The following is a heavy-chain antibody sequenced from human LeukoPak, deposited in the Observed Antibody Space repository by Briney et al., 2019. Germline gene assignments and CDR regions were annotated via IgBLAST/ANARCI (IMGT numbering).Heavy chain of an antibody. Sequence: SETLSLTCAVYGGSFSGYYWSWIRQPPGKGLEWIGEINHSGSTNYNPSLKSRVTVSVDTSKNQFSLKLSSVTAADTAVYYCARGGGAVADSFDYWGQGTLVTVSS. D-gene: IGHD6-19*01. J-gene: IGHJ4*02. V-gene: IGHV4-34*01. CDR3: ARGGGAVADSFDY. CDR2: INHSGST. CDR1: GGSFSGYY.